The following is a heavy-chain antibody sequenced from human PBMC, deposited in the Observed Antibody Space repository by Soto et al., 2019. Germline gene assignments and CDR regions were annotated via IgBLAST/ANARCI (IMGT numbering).Heavy chain of an antibody. CDR3: ARSPPVIGANWFDP. D-gene: IGHD1-26*01. J-gene: IGHJ5*02. CDR2: IYYSGST. Sequence: SETLSLTCTVSGGSISSGGYYWSWIRQHPGKGLEWIGYIYYSGSTYYNPSLKSRVTISVDTSKNQFSLKLSSVTAADTAVYYCARSPPVIGANWFDPWGQGTLVTVS. CDR1: GGSISSGGYY. V-gene: IGHV4-31*03.